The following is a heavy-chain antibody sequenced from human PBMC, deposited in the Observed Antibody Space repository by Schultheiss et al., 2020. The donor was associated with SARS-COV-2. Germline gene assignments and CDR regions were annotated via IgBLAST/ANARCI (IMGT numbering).Heavy chain of an antibody. D-gene: IGHD5-24*01. J-gene: IGHJ3*02. Sequence: SETLSLTCTVSGGSISSYYWSWIRQPAGKGLEWIGRIYTSGSTNYNPSLKSRVTISVDTSKNQFSLKLSSVTAADTAVYYCASLEMATIMAFDIWGQGTMVTVSS. V-gene: IGHV4-4*07. CDR1: GGSISSYY. CDR2: IYTSGST. CDR3: ASLEMATIMAFDI.